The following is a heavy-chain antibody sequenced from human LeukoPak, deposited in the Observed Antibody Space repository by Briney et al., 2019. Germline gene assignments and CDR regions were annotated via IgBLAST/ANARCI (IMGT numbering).Heavy chain of an antibody. J-gene: IGHJ4*02. CDR1: GFTFSSYS. D-gene: IGHD2-2*02. CDR2: ISSSSSTI. Sequence: GGSLRLSCAASGFTFSSYSMNWVRQAPGKGLEWVSYISSSSSTIYYADSVKGRFTISRDNAKNSLYLQMNSLRAEDTAVYYCAKDAAAAISYYFDYWGQGTLVTVSS. V-gene: IGHV3-48*01. CDR3: AKDAAAAISYYFDY.